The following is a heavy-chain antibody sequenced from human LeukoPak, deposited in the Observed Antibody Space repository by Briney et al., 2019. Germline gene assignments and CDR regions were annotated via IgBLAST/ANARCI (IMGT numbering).Heavy chain of an antibody. V-gene: IGHV1-69*04. D-gene: IGHD4-11*01. CDR1: GGTFSSYA. J-gene: IGHJ6*02. CDR2: IIPIFGIA. Sequence: SVKVSCKASGGTFSSYAISWVRQAPGQGLEWMGRIIPIFGIANYAQKFQGRVTITADKSTSTAYMELSSLRSEDTAVYYCARGAGSTGYYYGTDVWGQGTTVTVSS. CDR3: ARGAGSTGYYYGTDV.